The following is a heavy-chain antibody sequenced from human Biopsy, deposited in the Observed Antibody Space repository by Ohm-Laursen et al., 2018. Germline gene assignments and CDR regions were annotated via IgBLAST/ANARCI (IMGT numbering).Heavy chain of an antibody. D-gene: IGHD3-9*01. Sequence: VASVKASCKAPGRTFTNYGVNWVRQAPGQGLEWLGGNIPILGTGNYAQKFQDRVTVAADTSTSTATMELRSLRSDDTAVYYCATKLTGYFHHWGQGTLVIVSS. CDR2: NIPILGTG. CDR1: GRTFTNYG. CDR3: ATKLTGYFHH. V-gene: IGHV1-69*06. J-gene: IGHJ1*01.